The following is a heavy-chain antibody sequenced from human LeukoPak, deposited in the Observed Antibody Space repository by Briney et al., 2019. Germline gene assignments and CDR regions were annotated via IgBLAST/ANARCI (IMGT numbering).Heavy chain of an antibody. Sequence: GASVKVSCKASGYTFTGYYMHWVRQAPGQGLEWMGWINSNSGGTNYAQNFQGGVTMTRDTSITTAYMQLSRLRSDDTAVYYCVRDVPAATAGFDYWGQGTLVTVSS. D-gene: IGHD2-2*01. V-gene: IGHV1-2*02. J-gene: IGHJ4*02. CDR3: VRDVPAATAGFDY. CDR1: GYTFTGYY. CDR2: INSNSGGT.